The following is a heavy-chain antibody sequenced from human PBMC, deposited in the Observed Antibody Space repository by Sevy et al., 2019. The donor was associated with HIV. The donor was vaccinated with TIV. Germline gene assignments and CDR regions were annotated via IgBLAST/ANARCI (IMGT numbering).Heavy chain of an antibody. Sequence: GESLKISCQSSGYNFNTYWIGWVRQMPGKGLEWMGIIYPDDSDTRYSPSFQGHITIPADKSLRTAYVQWRSLKASDSAIYYCASAGRPTRGFDSWGQGTLVTVSS. V-gene: IGHV5-51*01. D-gene: IGHD1-26*01. CDR2: IYPDDSDT. J-gene: IGHJ4*02. CDR3: ASAGRPTRGFDS. CDR1: GYNFNTYW.